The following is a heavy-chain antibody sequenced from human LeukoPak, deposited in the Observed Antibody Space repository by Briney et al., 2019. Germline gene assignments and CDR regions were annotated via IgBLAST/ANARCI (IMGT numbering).Heavy chain of an antibody. CDR1: GYTFTSYG. Sequence: ASVKVSCKASGYTFTSYGINWVRQAPGQGLEWMGWISVYNGNTKYAQKLQGRVTLTTDTSTSTAYMELRSLRSDDTAVYYCARDPTRGWLALRELDYWGQGTLVTVSS. CDR3: ARDPTRGWLALRELDY. CDR2: ISVYNGNT. V-gene: IGHV1-18*01. J-gene: IGHJ4*02. D-gene: IGHD6-19*01.